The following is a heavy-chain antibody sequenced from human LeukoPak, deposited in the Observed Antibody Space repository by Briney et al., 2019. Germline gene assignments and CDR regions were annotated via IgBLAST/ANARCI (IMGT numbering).Heavy chain of an antibody. V-gene: IGHV3-21*01. J-gene: IGHJ4*02. Sequence: TGGSLRLSCAASGFTFSSYSMNWVRQAPGKGLEWVSSITSSSSYIYYADSVKGRFTISRDNAKNSLYLQMNSLRAEDTAVYYCAKEYYDFWSGYFRTYFDYWGQGTLVTVSS. D-gene: IGHD3-3*01. CDR2: ITSSSSYI. CDR1: GFTFSSYS. CDR3: AKEYYDFWSGYFRTYFDY.